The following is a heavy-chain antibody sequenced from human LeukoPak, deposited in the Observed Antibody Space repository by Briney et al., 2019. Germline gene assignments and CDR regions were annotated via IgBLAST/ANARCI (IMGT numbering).Heavy chain of an antibody. V-gene: IGHV4-34*01. CDR3: ARGGIRYFDWYGGYYMDV. CDR1: GGSFSGYY. J-gene: IGHJ6*03. Sequence: SSETLSLTCAVYGGSFSGYYWSWIRQPPGKGLEWIGEINHSGSTNYNPSLKSRVTISVDTSKNQFSLKLSSVTAADTAVYYCARGGIRYFDWYGGYYMDVWGKGTTVTISS. CDR2: INHSGST. D-gene: IGHD3-9*01.